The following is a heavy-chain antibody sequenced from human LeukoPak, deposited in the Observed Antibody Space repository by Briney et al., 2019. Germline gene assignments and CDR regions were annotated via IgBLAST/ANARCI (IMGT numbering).Heavy chain of an antibody. V-gene: IGHV1-8*03. J-gene: IGHJ6*03. D-gene: IGHD6-19*01. CDR1: GYTFTGYY. CDR2: MNPNSGNT. CDR3: ARSPVAGNFYYYYYYMDV. Sequence: ASVKVSCKASGYTFTGYYMHWVRQAPGQGLEWMGWMNPNSGNTGYAQKFQGRVTITRNTSISTAYMELSSLRSEDTAVYYCARSPVAGNFYYYYYYMDVWGKGTTVTVSS.